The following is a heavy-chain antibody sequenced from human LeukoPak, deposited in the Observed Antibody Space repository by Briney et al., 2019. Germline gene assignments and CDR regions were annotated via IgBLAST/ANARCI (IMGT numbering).Heavy chain of an antibody. CDR3: SRAYSTGWLGINDY. CDR2: TRNKANGGTA. V-gene: IGHV3-49*04. Sequence: GGSLRLSCTGPGFTFSDYAMTWVRQAPGKGLEWVGFTRNKANGGTADYAASVKGRFTISRDDSKTIAYLQMNSLKTEDTAVYFCSRAYSTGWLGINDYWGQGALVTVSS. CDR1: GFTFSDYA. D-gene: IGHD6-19*01. J-gene: IGHJ4*02.